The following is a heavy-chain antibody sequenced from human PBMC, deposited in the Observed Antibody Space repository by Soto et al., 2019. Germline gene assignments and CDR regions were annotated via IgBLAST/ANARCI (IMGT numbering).Heavy chain of an antibody. D-gene: IGHD4-17*01. Sequence: QVQLQESGPGLVKPSETLSLTCTVSGGSIISYYWSWIRQPPGKGLEWIGYIYYSGSTNYNPSLKSRVTITVDTSKNQFSLKLSSVTAADTAVYYGARDLRLDYWGQGTRVTVSS. CDR2: IYYSGST. CDR3: ARDLRLDY. V-gene: IGHV4-59*01. CDR1: GGSIISYY. J-gene: IGHJ4*02.